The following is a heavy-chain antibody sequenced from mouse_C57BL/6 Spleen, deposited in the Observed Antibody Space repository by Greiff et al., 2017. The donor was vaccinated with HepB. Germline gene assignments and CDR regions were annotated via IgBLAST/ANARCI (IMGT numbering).Heavy chain of an antibody. D-gene: IGHD1-1*01. CDR3: ARLDYYGSSWYFDY. CDR2: INPSTGGT. J-gene: IGHJ2*01. CDR1: GYSFTGYY. V-gene: IGHV1-42*01. Sequence: VQLKQSGPELVKPGASVKISCKASGYSFTGYYMNWVKQSPEKSLEWIGEINPSTGGTTYNQKFKAKATLTVDKSSSTAYMQLKSLTSEDSAVYYCARLDYYGSSWYFDYWGQGTTLTVSS.